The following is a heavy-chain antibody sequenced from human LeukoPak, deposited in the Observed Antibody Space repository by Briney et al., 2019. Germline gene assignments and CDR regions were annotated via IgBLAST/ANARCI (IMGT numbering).Heavy chain of an antibody. D-gene: IGHD6-13*01. V-gene: IGHV4-39*07. CDR2: IYYSGST. CDR1: GGSISSSSYY. Sequence: SETLSLTCTVSGGSISSSSYYWGWIRQPPGKGLEWIGSIYYSGSTYYNPSLKSRVTISVDTSKNQFSLKLSSVTAADTAVYYCAKDLFRWQQQIPGDNWGQGTLVTVSS. CDR3: AKDLFRWQQQIPGDN. J-gene: IGHJ4*02.